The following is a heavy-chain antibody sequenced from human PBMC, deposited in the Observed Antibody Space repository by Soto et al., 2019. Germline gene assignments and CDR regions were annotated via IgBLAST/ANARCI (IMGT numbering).Heavy chain of an antibody. CDR1: GFSLSNARMG. J-gene: IGHJ5*02. CDR2: IFSNDEK. D-gene: IGHD6-6*01. V-gene: IGHV2-26*01. CDR3: ARRVRRYSSSYSCWFDP. Sequence: QVTLKESGPVLVKPTETLTLTCTVSGFSLSNARMGVSWIRQPPGKALEWLAHIFSNDEKSYSTSLKSRLTISKDTSKSQVVLTMTNMDPVDTATYYCARRVRRYSSSYSCWFDPWGQGTLVTVSS.